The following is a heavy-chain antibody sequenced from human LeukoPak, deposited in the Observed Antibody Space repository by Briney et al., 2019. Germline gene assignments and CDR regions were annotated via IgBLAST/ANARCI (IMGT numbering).Heavy chain of an antibody. D-gene: IGHD2-2*01. Sequence: ASVKVSCKASGGTFSSYAISWVRQAPGQGLEWMGGINPIFGTANCAQKFQGRVTITTDESTSTAYMELSSLRSEDTAVYYCATLGYCSSTSCPAGYYYMDVWGKGTTVTVSS. CDR3: ATLGYCSSTSCPAGYYYMDV. CDR1: GGTFSSYA. CDR2: INPIFGTA. J-gene: IGHJ6*03. V-gene: IGHV1-69*05.